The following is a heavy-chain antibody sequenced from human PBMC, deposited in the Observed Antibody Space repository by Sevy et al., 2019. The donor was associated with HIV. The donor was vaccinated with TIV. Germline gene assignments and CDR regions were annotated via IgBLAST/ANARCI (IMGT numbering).Heavy chain of an antibody. CDR2: IYNSGST. V-gene: IGHV4-4*07. CDR1: GGSISSYY. D-gene: IGHD2-15*01. CDR3: ASGKVAANYNWFDP. Sequence: SETLSLTCTVSGGSISSYYWSWIRQPAGKGLEWIGRIYNSGSTNYNPSLTSRVTMSVDTSKNQFSLKLSSVTAADTAVYYCASGKVAANYNWFDPWGQGTLVTVSS. J-gene: IGHJ5*02.